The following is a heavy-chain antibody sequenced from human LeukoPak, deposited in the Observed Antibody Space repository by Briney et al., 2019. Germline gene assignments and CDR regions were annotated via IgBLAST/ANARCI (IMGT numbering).Heavy chain of an antibody. CDR2: INHSGST. Sequence: SETLSLTCTVSGGSISSSSYYWGWIRQPPGKGLEWIGEINHSGSTNYNPSLKSRVTISVDTSKNQFSLKLSSVTAADTAVYYCAPEGFDWGQGTLVTVSS. CDR1: GGSISSSSYY. D-gene: IGHD1-14*01. J-gene: IGHJ4*02. V-gene: IGHV4-39*07. CDR3: APEGFD.